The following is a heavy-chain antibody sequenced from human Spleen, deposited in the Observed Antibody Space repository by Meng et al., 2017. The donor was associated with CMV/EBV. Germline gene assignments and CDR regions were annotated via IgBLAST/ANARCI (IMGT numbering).Heavy chain of an antibody. CDR3: ARGRYSTFDY. CDR2: TYFRSRWSN. CDR1: GDSVTSGSVA. V-gene: IGHV6-1*01. Sequence: AVSGDSVTSGSVAWNWIRQSPLRGLEWLGRTYFRSRWSNEYAVSVRSRITINLDTSTNQLSLQLNSVTPEDTGMYYCARGRYSTFDYWGQGTPVTVSS. D-gene: IGHD6-13*01. J-gene: IGHJ4*02.